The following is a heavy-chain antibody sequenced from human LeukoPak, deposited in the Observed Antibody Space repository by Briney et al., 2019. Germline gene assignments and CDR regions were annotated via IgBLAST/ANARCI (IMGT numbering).Heavy chain of an antibody. CDR3: ARGRGYSYAYDY. D-gene: IGHD5-18*01. J-gene: IGHJ4*02. CDR1: GGSFSGNY. V-gene: IGHV4-34*01. Sequence: SETLSLTCGVYGGSFSGNYWSWIRQPPGKGLEWIGEINHSGSTNYNPSLKSRVTISVDTSKNQFSLKLSSVTAADTAVYYCARGRGYSYAYDYWGQGTLVTVSS. CDR2: INHSGST.